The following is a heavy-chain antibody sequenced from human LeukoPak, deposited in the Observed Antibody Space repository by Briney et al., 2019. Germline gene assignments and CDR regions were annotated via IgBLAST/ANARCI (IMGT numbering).Heavy chain of an antibody. CDR3: ATKQWLAPPPDS. CDR2: INTYGTVT. Sequence: GGSLRLSCAASGFTFSKYWMLWVRQAPGKGLESVSRINTYGTVTTYADSVKGRFTVSRDNADNTMFLQMNSVRDEDTAVYYCATKQWLAPPPDSWGQGTPVTVSS. J-gene: IGHJ4*02. V-gene: IGHV3-74*01. CDR1: GFTFSKYW. D-gene: IGHD6-19*01.